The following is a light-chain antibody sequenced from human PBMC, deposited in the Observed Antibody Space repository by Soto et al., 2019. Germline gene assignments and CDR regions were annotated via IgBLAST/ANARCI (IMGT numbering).Light chain of an antibody. V-gene: IGKV1-9*01. CDR2: AAS. J-gene: IGKJ4*01. CDR3: QQLNSYPLT. Sequence: DIQLTPSPSFLSASVGDRVTINCRASQGISSYLAWYQQKPGKAPKLLIYAASTLQSGVPSRFSGSGSGTEFTLTISSLQPEDFATYYCQQLNSYPLTFGGGTKVDI. CDR1: QGISSY.